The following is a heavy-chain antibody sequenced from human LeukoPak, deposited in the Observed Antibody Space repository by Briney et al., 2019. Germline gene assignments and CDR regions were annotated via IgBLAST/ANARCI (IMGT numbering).Heavy chain of an antibody. V-gene: IGHV4-59*08. Sequence: SETLSLTCTVSGGSISSYYWSWIRQPPGKGLEWIGYIYYSGSTNYNPSLKSRVTISVDTSKNQFSLKLSSVTAADTAVYYCARTIYGDYSNYFDYWGQGTLVTVSS. D-gene: IGHD4-17*01. CDR3: ARTIYGDYSNYFDY. CDR2: IYYSGST. CDR1: GGSISSYY. J-gene: IGHJ4*02.